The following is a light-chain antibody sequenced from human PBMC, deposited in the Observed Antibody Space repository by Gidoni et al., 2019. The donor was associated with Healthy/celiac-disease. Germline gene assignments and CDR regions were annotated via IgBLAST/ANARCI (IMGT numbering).Light chain of an antibody. J-gene: IGKJ4*01. CDR1: QSVSSSY. V-gene: IGKV3-20*01. CDR3: QQYGSSPGT. CDR2: GAS. Sequence: EIVLTQSPGTLSLSPGERATLSCRASQSVSSSYLAWYQQKPGQAPRLLIYGASSRATGIPDFTLTISRLEPEDFAVYYCQQYGSSPGTFXGXTKVEIK.